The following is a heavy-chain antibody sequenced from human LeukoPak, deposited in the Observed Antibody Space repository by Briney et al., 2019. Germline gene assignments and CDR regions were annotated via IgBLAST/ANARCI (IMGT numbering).Heavy chain of an antibody. CDR3: AKAKAVTGAFDI. J-gene: IGHJ3*02. CDR1: GFTFDDYA. CDR2: ISWNSGSI. V-gene: IGHV3-9*01. D-gene: IGHD7-27*01. Sequence: GRSLRLSCAASGFTFDDYAMHWVRQAPGKGLEWVSGISWNSGSIGYADSVKGRFTISRDNAKSSLYLQMNSLRAEDTALYYCAKAKAVTGAFDIWGQGTMVTVSP.